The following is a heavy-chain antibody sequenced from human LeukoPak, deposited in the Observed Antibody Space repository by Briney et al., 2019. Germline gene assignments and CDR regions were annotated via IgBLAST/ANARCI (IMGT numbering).Heavy chain of an antibody. CDR1: GGSIRSYY. CDR3: ASRSGSFSYALDI. D-gene: IGHD3-10*01. CDR2: IHYSEST. Sequence: SETLSLTCTVSGGSIRSYYWGWIRQPPGKGLEWIGYIHYSESTKYNPSLKSRVTMSVDTSKNQFSLKLSSVTAADTAVYYCASRSGSFSYALDIWGQGTLVTVSS. V-gene: IGHV4-59*08. J-gene: IGHJ3*02.